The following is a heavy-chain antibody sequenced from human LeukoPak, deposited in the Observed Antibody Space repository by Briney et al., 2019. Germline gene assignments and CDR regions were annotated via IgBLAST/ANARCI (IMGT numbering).Heavy chain of an antibody. D-gene: IGHD2-2*01. J-gene: IGHJ5*02. CDR3: ARDRYCSSTSCYAGNWFDP. Sequence: ASAKVSCKASGYTFTGYYMHWVRQAPGQGLEWMGWINPNSGGTNYAQKFQGRVTMTRDTSISTAYMELSRLRSDDTAVYYCARDRYCSSTSCYAGNWFDPWGPGTLVTVSS. V-gene: IGHV1-2*02. CDR2: INPNSGGT. CDR1: GYTFTGYY.